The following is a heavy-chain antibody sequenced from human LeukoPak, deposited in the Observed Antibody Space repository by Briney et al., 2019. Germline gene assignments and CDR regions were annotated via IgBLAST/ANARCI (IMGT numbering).Heavy chain of an antibody. J-gene: IGHJ4*02. D-gene: IGHD6-13*01. CDR3: ARHVSAAGTFDY. CDR2: IYYRGSI. V-gene: IGHV4-59*08. Sequence: SETLSLTCSVSGDSISGYYRSWIRQPPGKGLEWIGYIYYRGSINYNPSLKSRVTISVDTSKDQFSLKLTSVTAADTAVYYCARHVSAAGTFDYWGQGTLVTVSS. CDR1: GDSISGYY.